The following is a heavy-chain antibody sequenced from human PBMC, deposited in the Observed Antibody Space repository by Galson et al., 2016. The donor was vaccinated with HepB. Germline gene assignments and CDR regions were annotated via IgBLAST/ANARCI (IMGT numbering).Heavy chain of an antibody. D-gene: IGHD2-15*01. CDR1: GYTLKDYG. J-gene: IGHJ4*02. CDR3: ARGSRCTGGRCYSPAFDH. Sequence: SVKVSCKAFGYTLKDYGIGWVRQAPGQGLEWMGRISGNNGNTNYALSFQGRITLTRDTVTSTAYMELRSLKSDDTAVYYCARGSRCTGGRCYSPAFDHWGQGSLVIVSS. V-gene: IGHV1-18*01. CDR2: ISGNNGNT.